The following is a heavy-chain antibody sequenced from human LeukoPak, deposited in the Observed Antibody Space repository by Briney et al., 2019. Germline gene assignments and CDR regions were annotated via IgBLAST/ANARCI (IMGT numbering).Heavy chain of an antibody. V-gene: IGHV4-59*08. CDR3: ARQAGMFTTFDF. CDR1: SGSISTYY. D-gene: IGHD3-22*01. J-gene: IGHJ4*02. Sequence: PSETLSLTCTVSSGSISTYYWTWIREPPGKGLEWIGYISYSGSTKYNPSLTRRTTISLDTSKNQFSLELRSMTAADTAIYYCARQAGMFTTFDFWGQGILVTVS. CDR2: ISYSGST.